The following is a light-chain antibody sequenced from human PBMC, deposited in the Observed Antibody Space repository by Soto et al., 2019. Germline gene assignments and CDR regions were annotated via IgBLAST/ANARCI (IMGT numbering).Light chain of an antibody. Sequence: QSALTQPASVSGSPGQSITISCAGTIGDVGAYNRVSWYQQHPGKAPKLVIYDVSNRPSGVSSRFSGSKSGNAASLTISGLQPEDEAYYSFSSYATNRDVLFGGGTKLTV. CDR2: DVS. CDR1: IGDVGAYNR. J-gene: IGLJ2*01. V-gene: IGLV2-14*03. CDR3: SSYATNRDVL.